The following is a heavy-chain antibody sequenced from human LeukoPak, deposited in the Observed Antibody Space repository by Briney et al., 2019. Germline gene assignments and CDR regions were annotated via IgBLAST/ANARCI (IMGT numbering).Heavy chain of an antibody. Sequence: PSETLSLTCTVSGYSISSGYYWGWIRQPPGKGLEWIGSIYHSGSTYYNPSLKSRVTISVDTSKNQFSLKLSSVTAADTAVYYCARDLSAGIWNSYYFDYWGQGTLVTVSS. V-gene: IGHV4-38-2*02. J-gene: IGHJ4*02. CDR2: IYHSGST. D-gene: IGHD1-7*01. CDR1: GYSISSGYY. CDR3: ARDLSAGIWNSYYFDY.